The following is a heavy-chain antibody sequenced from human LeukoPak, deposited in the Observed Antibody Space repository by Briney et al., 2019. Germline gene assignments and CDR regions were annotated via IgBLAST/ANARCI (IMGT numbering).Heavy chain of an antibody. V-gene: IGHV5-51*01. CDR2: IYPADSDT. CDR3: ARQLNSDYPFDY. D-gene: IGHD1-7*01. CDR1: GYSFTSSW. Sequence: GESLKISCKVSGYSFTSSWIGWVRQMPVKCLEWMGIIYPADSDTRYSPSFQGQVTISTDKSISTAYLQWGSLEASDTAICYCARQLNSDYPFDYWGQGTLVTVSS. J-gene: IGHJ4*02.